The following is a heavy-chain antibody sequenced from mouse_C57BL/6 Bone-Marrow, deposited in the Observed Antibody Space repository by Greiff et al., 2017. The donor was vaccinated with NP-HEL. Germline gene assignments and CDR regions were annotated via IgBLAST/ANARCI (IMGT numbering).Heavy chain of an antibody. J-gene: IGHJ1*03. Sequence: EVNVVESGEGLVKPGGSLKLSCAASGFTFSSYAMSWVRQTPEKRLEWVAYISSGGDYIYSADTVKGRFTISRDNARNTLYLQMSSLKSEDTAMYYCTSVRYGWYFDVWGTGTTVTVSS. CDR3: TSVRYGWYFDV. D-gene: IGHD1-1*01. CDR1: GFTFSSYA. V-gene: IGHV5-9-1*02. CDR2: ISSGGDYI.